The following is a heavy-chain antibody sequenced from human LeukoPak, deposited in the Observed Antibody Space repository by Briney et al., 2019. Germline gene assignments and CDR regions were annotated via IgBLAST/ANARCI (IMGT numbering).Heavy chain of an antibody. J-gene: IGHJ4*02. D-gene: IGHD2-2*01. Sequence: GGSLRLSCAASGFTFSSYEMNWVRQAPGKGLEWVSYISNSGSPIYYADSVKGRFTISRDNAKNSLYLQMNGLRAEDTAVYYCARKYCSSTSCLFDYWGQGTLVTVSS. CDR3: ARKYCSSTSCLFDY. V-gene: IGHV3-48*03. CDR1: GFTFSSYE. CDR2: ISNSGSPI.